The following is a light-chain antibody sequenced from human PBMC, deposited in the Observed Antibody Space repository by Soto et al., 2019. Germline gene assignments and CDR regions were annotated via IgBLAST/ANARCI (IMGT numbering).Light chain of an antibody. Sequence: QSVLTQPHSVSGSPGQSVTISCTGTNSDVGRYNSVSWCQQLPGKAPQLIISAVRQRPSGVPDRFSGSKSGNTASLTISGLQTDDEADYFCFSYTANDNWVFGGGTKLTVL. V-gene: IGLV2-11*01. J-gene: IGLJ3*02. CDR2: AVR. CDR3: FSYTANDNWV. CDR1: NSDVGRYNS.